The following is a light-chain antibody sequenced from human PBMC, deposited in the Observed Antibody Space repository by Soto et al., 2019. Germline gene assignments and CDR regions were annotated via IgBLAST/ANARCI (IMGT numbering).Light chain of an antibody. CDR3: ISYTVSRSYV. J-gene: IGLJ1*01. CDR2: SVS. CDR1: SSDIGAYDH. Sequence: QSVLTQHASVSGSPGQSITISCSGSSSDIGAYDHVAWFQQFPGKTPKLVIYSVSNRPSGVSYRFSGSKSGNTASLTISGLQADDEADYYCISYTVSRSYVFGPGTKVTVL. V-gene: IGLV2-14*01.